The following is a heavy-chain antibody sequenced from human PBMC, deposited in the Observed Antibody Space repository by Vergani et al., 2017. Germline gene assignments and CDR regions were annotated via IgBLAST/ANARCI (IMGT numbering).Heavy chain of an antibody. CDR1: GGSFSGYY. Sequence: QVQLQQWGAGLLKPSETLSLTCAVHGGSFSGYYWSWIRQPPGKGLEWIGEINHSGSTNYNPSLKSRVTISVDTSNNQFSLKLSSVTAADTAVYYCARFRYAYYCYMDVWGKGTTVTVSS. CDR3: ARFRYAYYCYMDV. J-gene: IGHJ6*03. CDR2: INHSGST. V-gene: IGHV4-34*01. D-gene: IGHD2-2*01.